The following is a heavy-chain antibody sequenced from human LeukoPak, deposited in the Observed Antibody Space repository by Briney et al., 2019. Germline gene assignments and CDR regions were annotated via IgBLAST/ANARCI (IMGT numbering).Heavy chain of an antibody. V-gene: IGHV1-69*04. CDR3: ARLVDSSGLDI. Sequence: ASVKVSCKASGYTFTSYGISWVRQAPGQGLEWMGRIIPILGIANYAQKFQGRVTITADKSTSTAYMELSSLRSEDTAVYYCARLVDSSGLDIWGQGAMVTVSS. CDR1: GYTFTSYG. CDR2: IIPILGIA. J-gene: IGHJ3*02. D-gene: IGHD3-22*01.